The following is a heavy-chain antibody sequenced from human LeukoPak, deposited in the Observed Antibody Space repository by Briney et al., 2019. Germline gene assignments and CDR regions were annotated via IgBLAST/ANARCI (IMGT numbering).Heavy chain of an antibody. CDR1: GYTFTGYY. V-gene: IGHV1-2*02. J-gene: IGHJ5*02. Sequence: ASVKVSCKASGYTFTGYYMHWVRQAPGQGLEWMGWIKPNSGGTNYAQKFQGRVTMTRDTSISTAYMELSRLRSDDTAVYYCARDFSPYCSGGSCSWFDPWGQGTLVTVSS. D-gene: IGHD2-15*01. CDR3: ARDFSPYCSGGSCSWFDP. CDR2: IKPNSGGT.